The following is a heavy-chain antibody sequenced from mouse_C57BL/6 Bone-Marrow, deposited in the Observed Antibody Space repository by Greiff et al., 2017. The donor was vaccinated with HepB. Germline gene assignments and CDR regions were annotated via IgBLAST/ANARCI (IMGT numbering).Heavy chain of an antibody. CDR1: GYTFTSYG. J-gene: IGHJ2*01. Sequence: VQLQQSGAELARPGASVKLSCKASGYTFTSYGISWVKQRTGQGLEWIGEIYPRSGNTYYNEKFKGKATLTVDKSSSTAYMELRSLTSEDSAVYFCAREEDYWNYFDYWGQGTTLTVSS. D-gene: IGHD2-13*01. V-gene: IGHV1-81*01. CDR3: AREEDYWNYFDY. CDR2: IYPRSGNT.